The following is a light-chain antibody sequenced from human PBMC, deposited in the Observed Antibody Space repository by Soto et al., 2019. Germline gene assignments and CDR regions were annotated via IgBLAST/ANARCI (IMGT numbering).Light chain of an antibody. V-gene: IGKV1-39*01. Sequence: DIQMTQSPSSLSASVGDRVTITCRASQSISSSLNWYQQKQGKAPKLLIYAASSLQSGVPSRFSGSGSGTDFTLTISSLQPEDFATYYCQQSYSTPRTFGQGTKVEIK. CDR3: QQSYSTPRT. CDR2: AAS. CDR1: QSISSS. J-gene: IGKJ1*01.